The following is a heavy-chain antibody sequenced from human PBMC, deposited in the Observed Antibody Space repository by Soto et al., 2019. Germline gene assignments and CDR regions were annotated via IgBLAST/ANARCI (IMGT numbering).Heavy chain of an antibody. V-gene: IGHV3-21*01. CDR3: ARDLNVRGYSPEGSFDY. D-gene: IGHD5-18*01. CDR2: ISSSSSYI. J-gene: IGHJ4*02. CDR1: GFTFSSYS. Sequence: VQLVESGGGLVKPGGSLRLSCAASGFTFSSYSMNWVRQAPGKGLEWVSSISSSSSYIYYADSVKGRFTISRDNAKNSLYLQMNSLRAEDTAVYYCARDLNVRGYSPEGSFDYWGQGTLVTVSS.